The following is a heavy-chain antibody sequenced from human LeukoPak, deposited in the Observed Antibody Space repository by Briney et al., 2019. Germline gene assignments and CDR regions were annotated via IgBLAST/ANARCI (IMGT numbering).Heavy chain of an antibody. V-gene: IGHV3-7*01. J-gene: IGHJ4*02. CDR1: GFTFSSYW. CDR3: ARAPYSYDSDGCYFDY. D-gene: IGHD3-22*01. Sequence: GGSLRLSCAASGFTFSSYWMTWVRQAPGKGLEWVANIKQDGSEIYYVDSVKGRFTISRDNAKNALYLQMNSLRAEDTAVYYCARAPYSYDSDGCYFDYWGQGTLVTVSS. CDR2: IKQDGSEI.